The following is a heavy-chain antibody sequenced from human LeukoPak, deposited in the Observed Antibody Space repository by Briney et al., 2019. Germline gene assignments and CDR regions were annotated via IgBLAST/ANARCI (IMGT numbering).Heavy chain of an antibody. Sequence: GGSLRLSCAASGFTFSNAWMSWVRQALGKGLEWVGRIKSKTDGRMTDYAARVKGRFTISRDDSKNTLYLQMNSLKTEDTAVYYCTTDGQLLLFRAIDYWGQGTLVTVSS. CDR2: IKSKTDGRMT. CDR3: TTDGQLLLFRAIDY. CDR1: GFTFSNAW. V-gene: IGHV3-15*01. J-gene: IGHJ4*02. D-gene: IGHD2-15*01.